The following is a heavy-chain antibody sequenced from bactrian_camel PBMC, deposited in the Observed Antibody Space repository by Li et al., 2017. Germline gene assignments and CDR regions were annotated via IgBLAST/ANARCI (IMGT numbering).Heavy chain of an antibody. CDR1: GCTYSRNS. CDR2: LDASGST. J-gene: IGHJ4*01. D-gene: IGHD3*01. V-gene: IGHV3S53*01. Sequence: QVQLVESGGGSVQAGGSLRLSCAASGCTYSRNSMGWFRQAPGKEREGLATLDASGSTAYADSVKGRFTISKDTLYLQMNSLKIEDTAVYYCALGSSRQATMTARGKGTQVTVS.